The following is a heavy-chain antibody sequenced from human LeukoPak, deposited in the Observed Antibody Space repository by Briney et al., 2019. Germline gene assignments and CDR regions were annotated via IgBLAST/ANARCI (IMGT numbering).Heavy chain of an antibody. CDR3: ARDHLDSSGWSHDAFDI. CDR2: IYYSGST. Sequence: TPSQTLSLTCTVSGGSISSGDYYWSWIRQPPGKGLEWIGYIYYSGSTYYNPSLKSRVTISVDTSKNQFSLKLSSVTAADTAVYYCARDHLDSSGWSHDAFDIWGQGTMVTVSS. CDR1: GGSISSGDYY. V-gene: IGHV4-30-4*01. J-gene: IGHJ3*02. D-gene: IGHD6-19*01.